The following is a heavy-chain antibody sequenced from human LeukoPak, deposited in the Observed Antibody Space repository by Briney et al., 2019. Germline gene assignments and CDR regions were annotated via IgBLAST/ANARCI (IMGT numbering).Heavy chain of an antibody. CDR1: GSSFTSYW. V-gene: IGHV5-51*01. CDR2: IYPGDSDT. D-gene: IGHD2-2*01. J-gene: IGHJ5*02. Sequence: GESLEISCQGSGSSFTSYWIGWVRQLPGKDLEWMGIIYPGDSDTRYSPSFQGQVTISADKSISTAYLQWSSLKASDTAMYYCARLRSTSYQNWFDPWGQGTLVTVSS. CDR3: ARLRSTSYQNWFDP.